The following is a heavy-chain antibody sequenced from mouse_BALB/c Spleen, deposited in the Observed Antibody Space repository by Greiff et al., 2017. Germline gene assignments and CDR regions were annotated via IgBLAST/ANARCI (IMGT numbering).Heavy chain of an antibody. V-gene: IGHV5-4*02. Sequence: EVKLVESGGGLVKPGGSLKLSCAASGFTFSDYYMYWVRQTPDKRLEWVATISDGDSYTYYPDSVKGRFTISRDNAKNNLYLQMSSLKSEDTAMYYCARDYGNYGGLAYWGQGTLVTVSA. CDR1: GFTFSDYY. CDR3: ARDYGNYGGLAY. CDR2: ISDGDSYT. D-gene: IGHD2-1*01. J-gene: IGHJ3*01.